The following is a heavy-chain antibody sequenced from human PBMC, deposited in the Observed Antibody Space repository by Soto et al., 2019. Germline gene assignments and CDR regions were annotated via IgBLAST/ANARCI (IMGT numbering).Heavy chain of an antibody. CDR2: SFYSRST. J-gene: IGHJ5*01. V-gene: IGHV4-59*01. CDR3: ASMIGDPVLSFDS. Sequence: QVQLQESGPGLVKPSETLSLTCTVSGGSISSYYWSWIRQPPGKGREWLGFSFYSRSTSYNPSLKSRVTMSIDTSGYQFSLKLNSVTAADTAVYYCASMIGDPVLSFDSWGQGTLVAVSS. D-gene: IGHD3-10*02. CDR1: GGSISSYY.